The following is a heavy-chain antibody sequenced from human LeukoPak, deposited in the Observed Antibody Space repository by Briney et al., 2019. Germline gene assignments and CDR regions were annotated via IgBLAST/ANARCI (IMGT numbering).Heavy chain of an antibody. J-gene: IGHJ4*02. CDR3: ARLDNSAWDFDY. CDR1: GGSISSYY. Sequence: SETLSLTCTVSGGSISSYYWSWIRQTPGKGLEWIGSMYHSGTTFYNPSLKSRVTISIDTSKNHLSLRLGSVTAADTAVYYCARLDNSAWDFDYWGQGTLVTVSS. CDR2: MYHSGTT. D-gene: IGHD6-19*01. V-gene: IGHV4-59*08.